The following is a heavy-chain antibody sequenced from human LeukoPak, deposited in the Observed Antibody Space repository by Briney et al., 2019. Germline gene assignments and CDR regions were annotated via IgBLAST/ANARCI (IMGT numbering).Heavy chain of an antibody. CDR1: GFTFSSYG. J-gene: IGHJ6*02. CDR3: AKGGYCSSTSCSRYYYYGMDV. D-gene: IGHD2-2*01. Sequence: GRSLRLSCAASGFTFSSYGMHWVRQAPGKGLEWVAVISYDGSNKYYADSVKGRFTISRDNSKNTLYLQMNSLRAEDTAVYYCAKGGYCSSTSCSRYYYYGMDVWGQGTTVTVSS. CDR2: ISYDGSNK. V-gene: IGHV3-30*18.